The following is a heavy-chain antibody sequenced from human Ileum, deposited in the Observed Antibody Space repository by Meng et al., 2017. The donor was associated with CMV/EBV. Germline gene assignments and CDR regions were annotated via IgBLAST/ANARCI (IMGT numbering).Heavy chain of an antibody. Sequence: GESLKISCAASGFTFSSYSMNWVRQAPGKGLEWVSSISSSSSYIYYADSVKGRFTISRDNAKNSLYLQMNSLRAEDTAMYYCARDPTQTGYYSYYYYGMDVWGQGTTVTVSS. CDR2: ISSSSSYI. CDR3: ARDPTQTGYYSYYYYGMDV. CDR1: GFTFSSYS. D-gene: IGHD3-9*01. J-gene: IGHJ6*02. V-gene: IGHV3-21*01.